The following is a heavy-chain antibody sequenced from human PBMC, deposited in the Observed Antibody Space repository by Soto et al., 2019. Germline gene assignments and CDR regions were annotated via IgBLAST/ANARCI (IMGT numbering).Heavy chain of an antibody. CDR2: IYPGDSDT. V-gene: IGHV5-51*01. CDR1: GYSFTSYW. Sequence: PGESLKISCKGSGYSFTSYWIGWVRQMPGKGLEWMGIIYPGDSDTRYSPSFQGQVTISADKSISTAYLQWSSLKASDTAMYYCARQWGRTDRYSSSWYWFDPWGQGTLVTVSS. CDR3: ARQWGRTDRYSSSWYWFDP. J-gene: IGHJ5*02. D-gene: IGHD6-13*01.